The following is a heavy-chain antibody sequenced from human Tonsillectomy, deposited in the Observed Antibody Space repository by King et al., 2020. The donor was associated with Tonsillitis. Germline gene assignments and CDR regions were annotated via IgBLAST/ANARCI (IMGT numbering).Heavy chain of an antibody. CDR2: INLNSGGR. CDR1: GDTFTGYY. J-gene: IGHJ4*02. V-gene: IGHV1-2*02. D-gene: IGHD6-19*01. Sequence: VQLVESGAEVKKPGASVKVSCKSSGDTFTGYYMHWVRQAPGQGLEWMGWINLNSGGRNYAQKFQGRVTMTRDTSISTAYMDLSRLRSDDTAVYYCARMLRVAGTRWDYFDYWGQGALVTVSS. CDR3: ARMLRVAGTRWDYFDY.